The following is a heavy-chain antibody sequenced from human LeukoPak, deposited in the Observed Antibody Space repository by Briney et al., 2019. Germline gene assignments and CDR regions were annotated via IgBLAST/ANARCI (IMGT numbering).Heavy chain of an antibody. D-gene: IGHD6-25*01. J-gene: IGHJ6*02. CDR2: INSDGSST. Sequence: GGSLRLSFAASGFTFSTFWMHWVRQAPGKGLGWVSGINSDGSSTTYADSVKGRFTTSRDQAKNTLELQMNNLRAEETAGFYCARSRYYGMDVWGQGTTVTVSS. CDR3: ARSRYYGMDV. CDR1: GFTFSTFW. V-gene: IGHV3-74*03.